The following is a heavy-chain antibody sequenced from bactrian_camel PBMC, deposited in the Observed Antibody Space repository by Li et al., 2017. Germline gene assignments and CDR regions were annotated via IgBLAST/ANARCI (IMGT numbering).Heavy chain of an antibody. Sequence: HVQLVESGGGSAQAGGSLRLSCAASGNTANLNCMGWSRQAPGKAREAVATITTRGGSPYYADSVEGRFTISQDNAKNTVYLQMNSLKPEDAAIYYCAAIPLVFYHSATYCTWAALDMDFVHWGQGTQVTVS. J-gene: IGHJ6*01. D-gene: IGHD2*01. CDR1: GNTANLNC. CDR3: AAIPLVFYHSATYCTWAALDMDFVH. CDR2: ITTRGGSP. V-gene: IGHV3S53*01.